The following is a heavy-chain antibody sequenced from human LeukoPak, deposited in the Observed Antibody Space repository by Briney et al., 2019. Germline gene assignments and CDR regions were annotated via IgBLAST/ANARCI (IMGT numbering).Heavy chain of an antibody. CDR1: GFTFSTYT. CDR3: VKGGVAPDY. CDR2: ISSNGGTA. V-gene: IGHV3-64D*06. J-gene: IGHJ4*02. D-gene: IGHD6-13*01. Sequence: GGSLRLSCSASGFTFSTYTMHWVRQAPGKGLEYVSAISSNGGTAYYADSVKGRFTISRDNSKNTLYLQMCSLRAEDTAVYYCVKGGVAPDYWGQGTLVTVSS.